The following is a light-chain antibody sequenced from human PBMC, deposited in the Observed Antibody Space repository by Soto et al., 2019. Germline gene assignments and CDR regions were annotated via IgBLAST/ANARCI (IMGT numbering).Light chain of an antibody. J-gene: IGKJ1*01. Sequence: DIQMTQSPSSVSASVGDRVTITCRASQGISSWLAWYQQKPGKAPKLLIYDASSLASGVPSRFSGSGSGTEFTLTISSLQPDDFATYYCQHYNSYSEAFGQGTKVDIK. CDR1: QGISSW. CDR2: DAS. CDR3: QHYNSYSEA. V-gene: IGKV1-5*01.